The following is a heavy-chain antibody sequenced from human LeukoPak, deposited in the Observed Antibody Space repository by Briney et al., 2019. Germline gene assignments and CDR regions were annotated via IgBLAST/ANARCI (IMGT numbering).Heavy chain of an antibody. D-gene: IGHD3-10*01. CDR2: ISYDGSNK. Sequence: GRSLRLSCAASGFTFSSYGMHWVRQAPGKGLEWVAVISYDGSNKYYADSVKGRFTISRDNSKNTLYLQMNSLRAEDAAVYYCATTMVRGVIINGGNWFDPWGQGTLVTVSS. CDR1: GFTFSSYG. CDR3: ATTMVRGVIINGGNWFDP. J-gene: IGHJ5*02. V-gene: IGHV3-30*03.